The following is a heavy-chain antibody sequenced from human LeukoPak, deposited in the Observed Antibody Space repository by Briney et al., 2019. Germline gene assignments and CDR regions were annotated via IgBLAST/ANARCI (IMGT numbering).Heavy chain of an antibody. CDR1: GYTFTSYG. V-gene: IGHV1-69*05. CDR3: ATQGEGDGYNVLSEYFQH. D-gene: IGHD5-24*01. CDR2: IIPIFGTA. Sequence: GASVKVSCKASGYTFTSYGISWVRQAPGQGLEWMGGIIPIFGTANYAQKFQGRVTITTDESTSTAYMELSSLRSEDTAVYYCATQGEGDGYNVLSEYFQHWGQGTLVTVSS. J-gene: IGHJ1*01.